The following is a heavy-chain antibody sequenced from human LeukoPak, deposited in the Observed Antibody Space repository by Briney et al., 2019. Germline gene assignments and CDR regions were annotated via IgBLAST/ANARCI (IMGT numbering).Heavy chain of an antibody. CDR3: ARAKSEWELLIVLDY. V-gene: IGHV1-46*01. CDR1: GYTFTSYY. Sequence: ASVKVSCKASGYTFTSYYMHWVRQAPRQGLDWMGVINPSGGSTSYAQKFQGRVTMTRDISTSTVYMELSSLRSADTAVYYCARAKSEWELLIVLDYWGQGTLVTVSS. J-gene: IGHJ4*02. CDR2: INPSGGST. D-gene: IGHD1-26*01.